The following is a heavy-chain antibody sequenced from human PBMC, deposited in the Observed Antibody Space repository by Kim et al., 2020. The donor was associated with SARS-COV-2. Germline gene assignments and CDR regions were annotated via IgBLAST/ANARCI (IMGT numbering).Heavy chain of an antibody. Sequence: GGSLRLSCAASGFTFSSYGMHWVRQAPGKGLEWVAVIWYDGSNKYYADSVKGRFTISRDNSKNTLYLQMNSLRAEDTAVYYCARGARYYDFWSGYHPTLYYYMDVWGKGTTVTVSS. CDR1: GFTFSSYG. CDR3: ARGARYYDFWSGYHPTLYYYMDV. CDR2: IWYDGSNK. V-gene: IGHV3-33*01. J-gene: IGHJ6*03. D-gene: IGHD3-3*01.